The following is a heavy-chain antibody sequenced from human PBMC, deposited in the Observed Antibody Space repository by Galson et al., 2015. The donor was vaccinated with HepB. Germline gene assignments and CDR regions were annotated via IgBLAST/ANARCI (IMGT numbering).Heavy chain of an antibody. CDR2: IYYSGST. CDR3: ARDQRLYYYGSGSSQLGGFDP. V-gene: IGHV4-30-4*01. CDR1: GGSISSGDYY. J-gene: IGHJ5*02. D-gene: IGHD3-10*01. Sequence: TLSLTCTVSGGSISSGDYYLSWIRQPPGKGLEWIGYIYYSGSTYYNPSLKSRVTISVDTSKNQFSLKLSSVTAADTAVYYCARDQRLYYYGSGSSQLGGFDPWGQGTLVTVSS.